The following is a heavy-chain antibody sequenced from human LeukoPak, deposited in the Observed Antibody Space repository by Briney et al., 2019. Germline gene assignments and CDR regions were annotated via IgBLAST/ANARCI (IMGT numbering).Heavy chain of an antibody. CDR2: IYPGDSDT. J-gene: IGHJ6*02. V-gene: IGHV5-51*01. D-gene: IGHD2-2*01. Sequence: GESLKISCKGSGYSFTSYWIGWVRQMPGKGLEWMGIIYPGDSDTRYSPSFQGQVTISADKPISTAYLQWSSLKASDTAMYYCARQACSSTSCYYDYYYYGMDVWGQGTTVTVSS. CDR3: ARQACSSTSCYYDYYYYGMDV. CDR1: GYSFTSYW.